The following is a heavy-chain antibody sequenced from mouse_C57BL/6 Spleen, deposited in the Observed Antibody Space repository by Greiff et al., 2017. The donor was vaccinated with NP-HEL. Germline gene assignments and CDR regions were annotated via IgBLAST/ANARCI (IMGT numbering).Heavy chain of an antibody. CDR3: ARRGGSSFFDY. V-gene: IGHV1-59*01. D-gene: IGHD1-1*01. Sequence: PGQGLEWIGVIDPSDSYTNYNQKFKGKATLTVDTSSSTAYMQLSSLTSEDSAVYYCARRGGSSFFDYWGQGTTLTVSS. CDR2: IDPSDSYT. J-gene: IGHJ2*01.